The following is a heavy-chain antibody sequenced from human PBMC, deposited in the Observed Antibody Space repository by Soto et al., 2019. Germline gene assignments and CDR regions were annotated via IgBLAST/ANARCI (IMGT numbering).Heavy chain of an antibody. CDR1: GGSMSSGGYY. Sequence: QVQLQESGPGLVKPSQTLSLTCTVSGGSMSSGGYYWTWIRQHQGKGLGWIGYIYYSGSTYYNPSLKSRITISVDTSKNQFSLKLRSVTAADTAVYYCARDVVGDYTWFDPWGQGTLVTVSS. CDR2: IYYSGST. J-gene: IGHJ5*02. V-gene: IGHV4-31*03. CDR3: ARDVVGDYTWFDP. D-gene: IGHD3-3*01.